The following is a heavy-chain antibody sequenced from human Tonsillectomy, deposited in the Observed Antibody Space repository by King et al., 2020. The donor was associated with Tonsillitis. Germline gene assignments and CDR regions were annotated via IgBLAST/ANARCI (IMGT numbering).Heavy chain of an antibody. D-gene: IGHD3-10*01. CDR3: ARDLRYYGSGSYYSVPDY. V-gene: IGHV4-38-2*02. J-gene: IGHJ4*02. CDR1: GYSISSGYY. CDR2: IYHSGST. Sequence: VQLQESGPGLVKPSETLSLTCTVSGYSISSGYYWGWIRQPPGKGLEWIGSIYHSGSTYYNPSLQSRVTISVDTSRNQFSLKLSSVTAADTAVYYCARDLRYYGSGSYYSVPDYWGQGTLVTVSS.